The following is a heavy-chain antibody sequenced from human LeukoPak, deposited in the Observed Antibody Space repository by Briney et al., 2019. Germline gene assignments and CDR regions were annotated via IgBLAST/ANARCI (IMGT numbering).Heavy chain of an antibody. J-gene: IGHJ3*01. D-gene: IGHD2-15*01. V-gene: IGHV3-30*18. CDR2: ISYDGRNK. Sequence: GRSLRLSCAASEFTFNNHDMHWVRQAPGKGLEWVAAISYDGRNKYYADSVKGRFTISRDNSKNTLNLQMNSLKTEDTAVFYCAKPRDIDSWAFDVWGQGTMVTVSS. CDR3: AKPRDIDSWAFDV. CDR1: EFTFNNHD.